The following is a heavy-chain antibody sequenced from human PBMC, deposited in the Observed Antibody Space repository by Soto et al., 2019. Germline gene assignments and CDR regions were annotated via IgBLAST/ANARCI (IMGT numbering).Heavy chain of an antibody. CDR1: GGSISSHY. CDR3: TRDLNYVFDY. V-gene: IGHV4-59*11. J-gene: IGHJ4*02. CDR2: VYYKGNT. D-gene: IGHD3-16*01. Sequence: PSETLSLTCTVSGGSISSHYWSWIRQPPGGGLEWIGYVYYKGNTNYNPSLKSRATMSVDTSKNQFSLKLSSVTAADTAVYYCTRDLNYVFDYWGQGTLVTVPS.